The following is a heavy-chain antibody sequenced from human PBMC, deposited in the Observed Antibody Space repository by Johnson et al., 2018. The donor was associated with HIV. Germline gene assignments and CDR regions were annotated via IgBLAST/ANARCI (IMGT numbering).Heavy chain of an antibody. Sequence: VQLVESGGGVVQPGRSLRLSCAASGFTFSSYAMHWVRQAPDKGLEWVAVISYDGSNKYYADSVKGRFTISRDNSKNTLYLQMNSLSDEDTAVYYCAKLFLTTDAVDIWGQGTMVTVSS. CDR1: GFTFSSYA. CDR2: ISYDGSNK. CDR3: AKLFLTTDAVDI. V-gene: IGHV3-30-3*02. J-gene: IGHJ3*02. D-gene: IGHD3-22*01.